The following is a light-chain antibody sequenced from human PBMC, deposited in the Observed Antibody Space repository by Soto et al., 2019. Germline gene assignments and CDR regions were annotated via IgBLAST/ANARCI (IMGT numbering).Light chain of an antibody. CDR2: EVS. Sequence: QSALTQPASVSGSPGQSITISCTGTSSDVGGYAYVSWYQQYPGKAPKLVISEVSNRPSGVSHRFSGSRSGNTASLTISGLQPEDEADYSCCSYAGPSTIFGGGTKLTVL. CDR1: SSDVGGYAY. V-gene: IGLV2-14*01. J-gene: IGLJ2*01. CDR3: CSYAGPSTI.